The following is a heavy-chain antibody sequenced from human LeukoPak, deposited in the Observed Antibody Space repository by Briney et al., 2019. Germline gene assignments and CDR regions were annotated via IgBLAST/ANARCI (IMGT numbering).Heavy chain of an antibody. CDR1: GFTFSSYW. V-gene: IGHV3-7*01. Sequence: PGGSLRLSCAASGFTFSSYWMSWVRQAPGKGLEWVANIKQDGSEKYYVDSVKGRFTISRDNSKNTLYLQMNSLRAEDTAVYYCARENFDWLGPPPDPITDYWGQGTLVTVSS. D-gene: IGHD3-9*01. CDR2: IKQDGSEK. J-gene: IGHJ4*02. CDR3: ARENFDWLGPPPDPITDY.